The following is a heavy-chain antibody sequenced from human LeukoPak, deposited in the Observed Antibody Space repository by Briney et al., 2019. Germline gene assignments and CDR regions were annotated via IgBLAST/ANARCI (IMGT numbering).Heavy chain of an antibody. V-gene: IGHV4-38-2*01. CDR3: ARTLVVTGAFDI. CDR2: IYHSWST. CDR1: GYSISSGYY. D-gene: IGHD6-6*01. Sequence: PSETLSLTCAVSGYSISSGYYWGWIRQPPGKGLEWIGSIYHSWSTYYNPSLKSRVTISVDTSKNQFSLKLSSVTAADTAVYYCARTLVVTGAFDIWGQGPMFTVSS. J-gene: IGHJ3*02.